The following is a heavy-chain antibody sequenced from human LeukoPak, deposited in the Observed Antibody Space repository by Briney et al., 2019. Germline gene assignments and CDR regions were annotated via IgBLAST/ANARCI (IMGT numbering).Heavy chain of an antibody. CDR1: GFTFSSYS. J-gene: IGHJ5*02. CDR3: ARSFFGYDDWFDP. CDR2: ISSSSSYI. V-gene: IGHV3-21*04. Sequence: GGSLRLSCAASGFTFSSYSMNWVRQAPGKGLEWVSSISSSSSYIYYADSVKGRFTISRDNAKNSLYLQMNSLRAEDTAVYYCARSFFGYDDWFDPWGQGTLVTVSS. D-gene: IGHD3-3*02.